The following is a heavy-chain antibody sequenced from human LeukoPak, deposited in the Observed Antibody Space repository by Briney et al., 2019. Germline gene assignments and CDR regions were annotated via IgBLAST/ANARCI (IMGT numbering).Heavy chain of an antibody. CDR2: IYYSGST. V-gene: IGHV4-39*01. J-gene: IGHJ4*02. CDR3: ARHGDGYNCGVASY. Sequence: SETLSLACTVSGGSISSSSYYWGWIRQPPGKGLEWIGSIYYSGSTYYNASLKSRVTISVDTSKNQSSLKLSCMTAADTAVYYCARHGDGYNCGVASYWGQGTLVTVSS. CDR1: GGSISSSSYY. D-gene: IGHD5-24*01.